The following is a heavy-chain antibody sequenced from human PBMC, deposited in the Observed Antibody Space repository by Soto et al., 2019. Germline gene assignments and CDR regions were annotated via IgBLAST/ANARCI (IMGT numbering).Heavy chain of an antibody. CDR1: GGSFSGYY. J-gene: IGHJ6*02. CDR3: ARRRGYCSGGSCYPEIPYGMDV. V-gene: IGHV4-34*01. D-gene: IGHD2-15*01. Sequence: SETLSLTCAVYGGSFSGYYWSWIRQPPGKGLEWIGEINHSGSTNYNPSLKSRVTISVDTSKNQFSLKLSSVTAADTAVYYCARRRGYCSGGSCYPEIPYGMDVWGQGTTVTVSS. CDR2: INHSGST.